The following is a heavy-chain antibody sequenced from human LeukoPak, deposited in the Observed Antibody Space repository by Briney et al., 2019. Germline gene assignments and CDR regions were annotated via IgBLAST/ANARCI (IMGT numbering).Heavy chain of an antibody. D-gene: IGHD3-16*02. V-gene: IGHV3-30*01. CDR2: FSYDGSIR. CDR1: GFTLTTYA. J-gene: IGHJ3*02. CDR3: ARGYRPYDDAFDI. Sequence: GGSPRLSCAVSGFTLTTYAMHWVRQAPGKGLEWVAMFSYDGSIRYNADSVQGRFTISRDTSQNTLDLQMDSLRPDDTAVYYCARGYRPYDDAFDIWGHGTLVTVSS.